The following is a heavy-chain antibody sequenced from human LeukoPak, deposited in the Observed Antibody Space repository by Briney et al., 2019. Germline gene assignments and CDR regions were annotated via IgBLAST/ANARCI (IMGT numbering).Heavy chain of an antibody. J-gene: IGHJ4*02. D-gene: IGHD3-10*01. V-gene: IGHV3-23*01. CDR2: ISNSGGST. CDR3: AKRASGSGTSLYYFDY. CDR1: GFTFSSYA. Sequence: GGSLGLSCAASGFTFSSYAMSWVRQAPGKGLEWVAVISNSGGSTFYADSVKGRFTISRDNSKNTLYLQMNSLRAEDTAVYYCAKRASGSGTSLYYFDYWGQGTLVTVSS.